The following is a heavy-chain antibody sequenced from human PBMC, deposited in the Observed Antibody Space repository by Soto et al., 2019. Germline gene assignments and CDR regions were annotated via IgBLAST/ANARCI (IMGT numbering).Heavy chain of an antibody. V-gene: IGHV1-69*01. CDR3: AKEDKGWIIFPSTLPT. D-gene: IGHD3-3*02. Sequence: QVHLVQSGAEVKEPGSSVRVSCKASGYTFNTHAINWLRQAPGQGPEWMRVIFPIFGTANYVERFHGRLTITADESTRTAYMELTGLTSEDTAFYFCAKEDKGWIIFPSTLPTCGQGTLVTVSS. CDR2: IFPIFGTA. J-gene: IGHJ5*02. CDR1: GYTFNTHA.